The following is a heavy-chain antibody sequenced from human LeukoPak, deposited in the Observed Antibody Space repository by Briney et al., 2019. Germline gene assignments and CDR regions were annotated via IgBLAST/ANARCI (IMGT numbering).Heavy chain of an antibody. Sequence: PGGSLRLSSAASGFTFSSYGMHWVRQAPGKGLEWVAFIRYDGSNKYYADSVKGRFTISRDNSKNTLYLQMNSLRAEDTAVYYCAKDLDTGLIAAAGTGAFDIWGQGTMVTVSS. CDR3: AKDLDTGLIAAAGTGAFDI. D-gene: IGHD6-13*01. V-gene: IGHV3-30*02. CDR1: GFTFSSYG. CDR2: IRYDGSNK. J-gene: IGHJ3*02.